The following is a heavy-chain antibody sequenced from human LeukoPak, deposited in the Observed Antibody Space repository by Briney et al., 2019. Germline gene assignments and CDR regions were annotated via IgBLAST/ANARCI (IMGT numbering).Heavy chain of an antibody. D-gene: IGHD6-13*01. V-gene: IGHV1-2*02. Sequence: ASVKVSCKASGYTFTGYYMHWVRQAPGQGLEWMGWINPNSGGTNYAQKFQGRVTITRNTSISTAYMELSSLRSEDTAVYYCARSSSSSWYLDAFDIWGQGTMVTVSS. CDR2: INPNSGGT. J-gene: IGHJ3*02. CDR1: GYTFTGYY. CDR3: ARSSSSSWYLDAFDI.